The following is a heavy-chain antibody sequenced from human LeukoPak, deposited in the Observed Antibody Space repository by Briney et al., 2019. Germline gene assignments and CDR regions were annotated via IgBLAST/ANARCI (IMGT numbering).Heavy chain of an antibody. J-gene: IGHJ6*03. D-gene: IGHD2-8*01. CDR1: GYTFTSYG. CDR2: ISAYNGNT. Sequence: GASVKVSCKASGYTFTSYGVSWVRQAPGQGLEWMGWISAYNGNTNYAQKLQGRVTMTTDTSTSTAYMELRSLRSDDTAVYYCARVPQPCTNGVCYSWGYYYYYMDVWGKGTTVTVSS. V-gene: IGHV1-18*01. CDR3: ARVPQPCTNGVCYSWGYYYYYMDV.